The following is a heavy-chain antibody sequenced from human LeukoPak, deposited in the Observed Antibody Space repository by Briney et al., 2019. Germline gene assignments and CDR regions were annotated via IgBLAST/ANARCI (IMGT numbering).Heavy chain of an antibody. V-gene: IGHV1-2*02. D-gene: IGHD3-22*01. CDR3: ARTPLYSDSSGYCYMTSYYFDY. CDR1: GYSFTGYY. Sequence: ASVKVSCKASGYSFTGYYMFWVRQAPGQGLEWMGWINPNTGGTNYAQKFQGRVTMTRDTSISTAYMELSRLRSDDTAVYYCARTPLYSDSSGYCYMTSYYFDYWGQGTLVTVSS. CDR2: INPNTGGT. J-gene: IGHJ4*02.